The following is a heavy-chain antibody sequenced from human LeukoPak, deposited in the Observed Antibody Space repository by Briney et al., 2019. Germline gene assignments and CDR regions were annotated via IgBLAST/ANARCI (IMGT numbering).Heavy chain of an antibody. J-gene: IGHJ4*02. CDR1: GGSISSGGYY. D-gene: IGHD3-22*01. Sequence: PSQTLSLTCTVSGGSISSGGYYWSWIRQHPGKGLEWIGYIYYSGSTYYNPSHKSRVTISVDTSKNQFSLKLSSVTAADTAVYYCAASMIVVVRVWGQGTLVTVSS. CDR2: IYYSGST. V-gene: IGHV4-31*03. CDR3: AASMIVVVRV.